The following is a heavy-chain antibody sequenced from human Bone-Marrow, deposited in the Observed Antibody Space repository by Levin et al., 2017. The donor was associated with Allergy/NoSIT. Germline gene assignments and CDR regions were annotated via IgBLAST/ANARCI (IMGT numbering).Heavy chain of an antibody. J-gene: IGHJ5*02. V-gene: IGHV3-11*01. CDR2: ISSSGSTK. CDR1: GFTFSDYY. D-gene: IGHD3-10*01. Sequence: GGSLRLSCAASGFTFSDYYMSWIRQAPGKGLEWVSYISSSGSTKYYADSVKGRFTISRDNAKNSLYRQMSRLRAEDTAVYYCARVAAGNWFDAWGQGTLVTVSS. CDR3: ARVAAGNWFDA.